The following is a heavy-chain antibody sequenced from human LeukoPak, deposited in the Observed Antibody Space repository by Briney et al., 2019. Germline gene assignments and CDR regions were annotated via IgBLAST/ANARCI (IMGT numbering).Heavy chain of an antibody. D-gene: IGHD3-22*01. J-gene: IGHJ3*02. V-gene: IGHV1-46*01. CDR1: GYTFTSYY. CDR2: INPSGGST. Sequence: ASVKVSCKASGYTFTSYYMHWVRQAPGQGLEWMGIINPSGGSTSYAQKFQGRVTMTRDTSTSTVYMELSSLRSEDTAVYYCARSRPTYYYYDSSGYYTLDAFDIWGQGTMVTVSS. CDR3: ARSRPTYYYYDSSGYYTLDAFDI.